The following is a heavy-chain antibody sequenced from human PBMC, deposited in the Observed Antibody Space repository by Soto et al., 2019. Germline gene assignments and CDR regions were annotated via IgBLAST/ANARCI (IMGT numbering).Heavy chain of an antibody. CDR2: ISTSGSTI. CDR1: GFTFSRYE. V-gene: IGHV3-48*03. Sequence: GGSLRLSCAASGFTFSRYEMNWVRQAPGKGLEWISYISTSGSTIYYADSVKGRFTISRDNAKNSLYLQMNSLRAEDTAVYYCAGELAAAASFDYWGQGTLVTVSS. D-gene: IGHD6-13*01. CDR3: AGELAAAASFDY. J-gene: IGHJ4*02.